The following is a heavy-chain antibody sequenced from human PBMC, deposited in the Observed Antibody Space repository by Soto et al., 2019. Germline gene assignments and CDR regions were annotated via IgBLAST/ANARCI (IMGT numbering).Heavy chain of an antibody. CDR2: IFYNGIT. CDR1: GGSISSISHS. V-gene: IGHV4-39*02. Sequence: SETLSLTCTVSGGSISSISHSWGWIRQSPGQGLEWIGNIFYNGITYYNPSLKSRVTISADTSKNHFSLKLRSVTVADTAVYSRERIVTGTQYYFDFSGQGSLVTVSS. CDR3: ERIVTGTQYYFDF. D-gene: IGHD1-1*01. J-gene: IGHJ4*02.